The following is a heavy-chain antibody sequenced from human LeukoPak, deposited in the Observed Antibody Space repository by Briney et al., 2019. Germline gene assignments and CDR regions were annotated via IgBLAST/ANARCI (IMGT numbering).Heavy chain of an antibody. V-gene: IGHV4-39*07. CDR3: ARGGGGSSWTGGEFDY. CDR2: IYYSGST. Sequence: SETLSLTCTVSGGSISSSSYYWGWIRQPPGKGLEWIGSIYYSGSTYYNPSLKSRVTISVDTSKNQFSLKLSSVTAADTAVYYCARGGGGSSWTGGEFDYWGQGTLVTVSS. J-gene: IGHJ4*02. D-gene: IGHD6-13*01. CDR1: GGSISSSSYY.